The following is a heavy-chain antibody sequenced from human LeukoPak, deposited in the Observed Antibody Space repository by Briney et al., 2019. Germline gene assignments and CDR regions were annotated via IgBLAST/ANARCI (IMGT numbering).Heavy chain of an antibody. J-gene: IGHJ4*02. CDR1: GFTFSSYW. V-gene: IGHV3-7*01. CDR3: AKSPIAAGRYFDY. D-gene: IGHD6-13*01. Sequence: GGSLRLSCAASGFTFSSYWMSWVRQAPGKGLEWVANIKQDGSEKYYVDSVKGRFTISRDNAKNSLYLQMNSLRAEDTAVYYCAKSPIAAGRYFDYWGQGTLVTVSS. CDR2: IKQDGSEK.